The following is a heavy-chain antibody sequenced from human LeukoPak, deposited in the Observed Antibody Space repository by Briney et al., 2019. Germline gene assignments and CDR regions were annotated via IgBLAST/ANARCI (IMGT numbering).Heavy chain of an antibody. D-gene: IGHD1-14*01. V-gene: IGHV1-2*04. Sequence: ASVKVSCKASGYTFTGYYMHWVRQAPGQGLEWMGWINPNSGGTNYAQKFQGWVTMTRGTSISTAYMELSRLRSDDTAVYYCARGPEGPEGYYFDYWGQGTLVTVSS. CDR2: INPNSGGT. J-gene: IGHJ4*02. CDR3: ARGPEGPEGYYFDY. CDR1: GYTFTGYY.